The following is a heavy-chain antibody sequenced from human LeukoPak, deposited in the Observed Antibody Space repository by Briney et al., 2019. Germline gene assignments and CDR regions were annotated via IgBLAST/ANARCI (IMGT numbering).Heavy chain of an antibody. CDR3: ARSRKPPSTWFDP. CDR1: GFTFSSYW. CDR2: IKQDGSEK. Sequence: GGSLRLSCAASGFTFSSYWMSWVRQAPGKGLEWVANIKQDGSEKYYVDSVKGRFTISRDNAKNSLYLQMNSLRAEDTAVYYCARSRKPPSTWFDPWGQGTLVTVSP. V-gene: IGHV3-7*01. J-gene: IGHJ5*02.